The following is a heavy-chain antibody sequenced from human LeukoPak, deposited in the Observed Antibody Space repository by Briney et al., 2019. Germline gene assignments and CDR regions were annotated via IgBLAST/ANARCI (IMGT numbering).Heavy chain of an antibody. D-gene: IGHD1-26*01. CDR3: ARDWRGSYFPDF. CDR2: INPNSGDT. CDR1: GYTLTDHY. V-gene: IGHV1-2*02. J-gene: IGHJ4*02. Sequence: ASVKVSCKASGYTLTDHYMHWVRQAPGRGLEWMGWINPNSGDTNYAQKFQGRVTMTRDTSISTAYMELSRLTSDDTAIYYCARDWRGSYFPDFWGQGTLVTVSS.